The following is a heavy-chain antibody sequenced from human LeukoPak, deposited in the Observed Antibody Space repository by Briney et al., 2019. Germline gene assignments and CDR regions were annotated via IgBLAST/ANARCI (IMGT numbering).Heavy chain of an antibody. Sequence: GGSLRLSCAASGFTFSSYSMNWVRQAPGKGLEWVSYISSSSSTIYYADSVKGRFTISRDNAKNSLYPQMNSLRDEDTAVYYCARDGVIAVAGTRPQPWGQGTLVTVSS. CDR3: ARDGVIAVAGTRPQP. V-gene: IGHV3-48*02. CDR2: ISSSSSTI. J-gene: IGHJ5*02. CDR1: GFTFSSYS. D-gene: IGHD6-19*01.